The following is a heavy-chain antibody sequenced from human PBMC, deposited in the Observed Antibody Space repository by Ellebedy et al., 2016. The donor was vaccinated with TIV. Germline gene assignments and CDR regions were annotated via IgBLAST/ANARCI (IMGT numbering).Heavy chain of an antibody. CDR1: GFIVSTNH. CDR2: GYT. D-gene: IGHD2/OR15-2a*01. J-gene: IGHJ4*02. CDR3: AKGSFPFGDKSERIYSFQY. Sequence: GESLKISCTASGFIVSTNHMSWVRQAPGKGLEWVGGYTNYADSVKGRFTISTHNSRNTLYLQMTNLRTEDTGVYYCAKGSFPFGDKSERIYSFQYWGQGTLVTVSS. V-gene: IGHV3-53*04.